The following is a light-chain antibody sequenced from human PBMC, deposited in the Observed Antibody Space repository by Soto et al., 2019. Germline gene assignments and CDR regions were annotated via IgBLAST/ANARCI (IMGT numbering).Light chain of an antibody. J-gene: IGKJ2*01. V-gene: IGKV3-15*01. CDR1: QSISRY. CDR3: QQYNSWPYS. CDR2: GAS. Sequence: EIVMTQSPATLSVSPGERATLSCRASQSISRYLAWYQQKPGQAPRLLIYGASTRATGIPARFSGSGSGTEFTLTISSLQSEDFAVYYCQQYNSWPYSLGQGTKLEIK.